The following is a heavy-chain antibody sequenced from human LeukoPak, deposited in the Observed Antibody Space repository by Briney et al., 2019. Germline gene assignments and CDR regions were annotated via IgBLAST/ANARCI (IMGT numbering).Heavy chain of an antibody. V-gene: IGHV4-61*02. CDR2: IYTSGST. Sequence: PSQTLSLTCNVSGGSISSGSYYWSWIRQPAGKGLERIGRIYTSGSTNYNPSLKSRATISVDTSKNQFSLKLSPVAAADTAVYYCARASGSYSFDYWGQGTLVTVSS. CDR3: ARASGSYSFDY. D-gene: IGHD1-26*01. CDR1: GGSISSGSYY. J-gene: IGHJ4*02.